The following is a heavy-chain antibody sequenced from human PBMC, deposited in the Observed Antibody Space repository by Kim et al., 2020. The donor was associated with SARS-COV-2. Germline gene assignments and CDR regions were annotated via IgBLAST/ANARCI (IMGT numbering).Heavy chain of an antibody. CDR1: GGAFNTYV. V-gene: IGHV1-69*04. CDR3: ARRDVSSAVDQRFFYYF. Sequence: SVKVSCKSSGGAFNTYVITWVRQAPGRGLEWMGRIVPVLNKANYAQTFHGRVTITADKFTNTAYMELNSLRSDDTAVYYCARRDVSSAVDQRFFYYF. D-gene: IGHD5-18*01. CDR2: IVPVLNKA. J-gene: IGHJ4*01.